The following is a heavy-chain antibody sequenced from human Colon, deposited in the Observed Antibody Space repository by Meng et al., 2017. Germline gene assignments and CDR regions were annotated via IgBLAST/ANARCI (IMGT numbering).Heavy chain of an antibody. D-gene: IGHD5-24*01. V-gene: IGHV4-61*02. CDR2: IYPSGRT. J-gene: IGHJ4*02. Sequence: QGQLQESGPGLVNPYQTLSLTRTVSGAPITSDTYCWSWIRQPAGKGLEWIGRIYPSGRTNYNPSLKSRVTMSVDTSKNQFSLKLSSVTAADTAVYYCASWGRDGDTRGDYWGQGTLVTVSS. CDR3: ASWGRDGDTRGDY. CDR1: GAPITSDTYC.